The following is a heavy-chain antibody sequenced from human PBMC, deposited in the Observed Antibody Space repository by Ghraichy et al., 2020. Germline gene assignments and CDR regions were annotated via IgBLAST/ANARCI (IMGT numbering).Heavy chain of an antibody. Sequence: SETLSLTCTVSGDSINSNNYYWAWIRQSPEKGLEWIASIYYSGSTYYNPSLKSRVTISVDTSKNQFSLKLTSVTAADTAVYYCARSASGSGSYRRAFDIWGQGTMVTVSS. CDR1: GDSINSNNYY. CDR3: ARSASGSGSYRRAFDI. CDR2: IYYSGST. J-gene: IGHJ3*02. D-gene: IGHD3-10*01. V-gene: IGHV4-39*01.